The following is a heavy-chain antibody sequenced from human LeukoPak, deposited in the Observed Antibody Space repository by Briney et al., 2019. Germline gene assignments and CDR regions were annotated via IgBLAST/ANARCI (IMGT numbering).Heavy chain of an antibody. CDR1: GYSFTNYW. J-gene: IGHJ4*02. CDR3: ARGGAAASFDY. D-gene: IGHD6-25*01. CDR2: INPVDSDT. Sequence: GESLKISCKGSGYSFTNYWIGWVRQMPGKGPEWMGIINPVDSDTRYRPSFQGQVTISVDKSITTAYLQWSSLKASDSAMYYCARGGAAASFDYWGEGTLVSVSS. V-gene: IGHV5-51*01.